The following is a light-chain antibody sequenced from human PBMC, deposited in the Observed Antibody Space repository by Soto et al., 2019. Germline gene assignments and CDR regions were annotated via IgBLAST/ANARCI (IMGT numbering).Light chain of an antibody. Sequence: EIVMAQSPATLSVSPGERATLSCRASQSFSNALAWYQQKPGQAPRLLIYGASTRATGIPARFSGSGSGTEFTLTISSLQSADFAVYYCQQYNNWPLTLGQGTKVDNK. V-gene: IGKV3-15*01. CDR2: GAS. CDR1: QSFSNA. J-gene: IGKJ1*01. CDR3: QQYNNWPLT.